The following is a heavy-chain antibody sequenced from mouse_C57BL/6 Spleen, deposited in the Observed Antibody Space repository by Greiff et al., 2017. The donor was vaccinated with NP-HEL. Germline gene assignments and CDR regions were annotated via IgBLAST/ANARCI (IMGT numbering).Heavy chain of an antibody. CDR3: ARDYGSSYAMDY. CDR2: IYPGDGDT. V-gene: IGHV1-82*01. D-gene: IGHD1-1*01. Sequence: QVQLKESGPELVKPGASVKISCKASGYAFSSSWMNWVKQRPGKGREWIGRIYPGDGDTNYNGKFKGKGTLTADKSSSTAYMQLSSLTSEDSAVYFCARDYGSSYAMDYWGQGTSVTVSS. CDR1: GYAFSSSW. J-gene: IGHJ4*01.